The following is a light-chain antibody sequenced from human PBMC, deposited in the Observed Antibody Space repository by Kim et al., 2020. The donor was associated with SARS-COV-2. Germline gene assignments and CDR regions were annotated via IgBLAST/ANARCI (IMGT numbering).Light chain of an antibody. J-gene: IGKJ2*01. Sequence: IQMTQSPSSLFASVGDRVTITCRSSQYISNYLNWYQQRPGKAPKVLIYATSILQSGVPPRFSGSGSGTDFTLTISSLQPEDFATCYCQQSYSNPPEYTFGQGTKLKIK. CDR3: QQSYSNPPEYT. CDR2: ATS. V-gene: IGKV1-39*01. CDR1: QYISNY.